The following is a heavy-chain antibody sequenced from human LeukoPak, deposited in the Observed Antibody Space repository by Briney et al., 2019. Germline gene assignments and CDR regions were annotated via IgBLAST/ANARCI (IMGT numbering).Heavy chain of an antibody. Sequence: GGSLRLSCAASGFTVSSNYMSWVRQAPGKGLEWVSGISWNSGSKGYADSVKGRFTISRDNAKSSLYPQMNSLSAEDTAFYYCAKVGAVGVPTNWFDPWGQGTLVTVSS. CDR2: ISWNSGSK. J-gene: IGHJ5*02. CDR3: AKVGAVGVPTNWFDP. CDR1: GFTVSSNY. V-gene: IGHV3-9*01. D-gene: IGHD2-2*01.